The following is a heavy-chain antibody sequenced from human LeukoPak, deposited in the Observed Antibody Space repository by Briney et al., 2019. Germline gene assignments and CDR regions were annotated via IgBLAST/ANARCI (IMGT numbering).Heavy chain of an antibody. D-gene: IGHD3-22*01. CDR1: GYTFTSYG. CDR3: ARGAYYYDSSDSFDP. J-gene: IGHJ5*02. CDR2: ISAYNGNT. Sequence: ASVKVSCKASGYTFTSYGISWVRQAPGQGLEWMGWISAYNGNTNYAQKLQGRVTMTTDTSTSTAYMELRSLRSDDTAVYYCARGAYYYDSSDSFDPWGQGTLVTVSS. V-gene: IGHV1-18*01.